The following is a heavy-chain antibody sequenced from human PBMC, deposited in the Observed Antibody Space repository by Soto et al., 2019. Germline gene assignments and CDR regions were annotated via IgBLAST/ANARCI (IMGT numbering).Heavy chain of an antibody. Sequence: SETLSLTCTVAGGSISSYYWSWIRQPPGKGLEWIGYIYYSGSTNYNPSLKSRVTISVDTSKNQFSLKMSSVTASDTAVYYCPRFATRYYFDYWGQGTLVTAPQ. V-gene: IGHV4-59*01. J-gene: IGHJ4*02. CDR2: IYYSGST. CDR3: PRFATRYYFDY. D-gene: IGHD1-1*01. CDR1: GGSISSYY.